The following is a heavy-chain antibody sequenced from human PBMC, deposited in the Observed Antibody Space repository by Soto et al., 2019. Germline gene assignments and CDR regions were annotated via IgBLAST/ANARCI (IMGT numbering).Heavy chain of an antibody. Sequence: QVQLVQSGAEVKKPGSSVKVSCKASGGTFSSYAISWVRQAPGQGLAWMGGIIPIFGTANYAQKFQGRVTITADESTGTAYMELSSLRSEETAVYYCARVGDPMVRGVMYYFDYWGQGTLVTVSS. J-gene: IGHJ4*02. D-gene: IGHD3-10*01. V-gene: IGHV1-69*01. CDR1: GGTFSSYA. CDR3: ARVGDPMVRGVMYYFDY. CDR2: IIPIFGTA.